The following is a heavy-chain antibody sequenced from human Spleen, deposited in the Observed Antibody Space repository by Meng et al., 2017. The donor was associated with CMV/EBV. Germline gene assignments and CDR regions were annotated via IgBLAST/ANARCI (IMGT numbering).Heavy chain of an antibody. D-gene: IGHD1-26*01. J-gene: IGHJ4*02. V-gene: IGHV1-2*02. CDR2: INPNSGDT. CDR1: GYAFTGYY. Sequence: SCKDAGYAFTGYYMNWVRQAPEQVLEWMEWINPNSGDTNYAQKFQGRVTMTRDTSISTAYMELSRLRSDDTAVYYCARLISGSWVDYWGQGTLVTVSS. CDR3: ARLISGSWVDY.